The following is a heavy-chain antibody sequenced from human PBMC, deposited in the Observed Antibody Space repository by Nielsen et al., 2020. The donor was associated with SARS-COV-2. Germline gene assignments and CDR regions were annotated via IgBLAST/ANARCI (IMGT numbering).Heavy chain of an antibody. CDR1: GYTFTDYY. CDR3: ARARATIFGLVMSYGMDV. V-gene: IGHV1-2*06. CDR2: INPFSGGT. D-gene: IGHD3/OR15-3a*01. J-gene: IGHJ6*02. Sequence: ASLKVSCKASGYTFTDYYIHWVRQALDQGLKWMGRINPFSGGTNYAQKSQGTVTMTRDASISTVYMELTSDDTAVYYCARARATIFGLVMSYGMDVWGQGTTVAVSS.